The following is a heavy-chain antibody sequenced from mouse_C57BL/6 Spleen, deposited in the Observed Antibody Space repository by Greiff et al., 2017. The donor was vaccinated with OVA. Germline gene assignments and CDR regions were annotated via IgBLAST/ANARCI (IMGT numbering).Heavy chain of an antibody. Sequence: EVMLVESGGGLVKPGGSLKLSCAASGFTFSDYGMHWVRQAPEKGLEWVAYISSGSSTNYYADTVKGRFTISRDNAKNTLFLQMTSLRSEDTAMYYCARPYYYGSSSVAYWGQGTLVTVSA. CDR3: ARPYYYGSSSVAY. D-gene: IGHD1-1*01. CDR2: ISSGSSTN. V-gene: IGHV5-17*01. CDR1: GFTFSDYG. J-gene: IGHJ3*01.